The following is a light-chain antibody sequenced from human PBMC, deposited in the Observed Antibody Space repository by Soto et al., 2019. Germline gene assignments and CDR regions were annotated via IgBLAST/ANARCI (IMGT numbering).Light chain of an antibody. CDR1: QSISSW. J-gene: IGKJ1*01. CDR3: QQYNRFST. CDR2: KAS. Sequence: DIQMTQSPSTLSASVGDRVTITCRASQSISSWLAWYQQKPGKAPKLLIYKASSLESGVPSGFSGSGSETEFTLTISSLQPDDFATYYCQQYNRFSTFGQGTKV. V-gene: IGKV1-5*03.